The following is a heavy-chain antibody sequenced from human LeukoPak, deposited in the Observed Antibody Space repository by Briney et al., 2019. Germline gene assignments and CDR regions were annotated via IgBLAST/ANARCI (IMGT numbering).Heavy chain of an antibody. CDR3: AKESGPLGAPPYDY. J-gene: IGHJ4*02. D-gene: IGHD4/OR15-4a*01. Sequence: GRSLRLSCAASGLTFSSYAMHWVRQAPGEGLKWVSGISDNGGGAYYAESLKGRFTISRDNSKNMLYLQMNSLRVEDTAVYYCAKESGPLGAPPYDYWGRGILVTASS. V-gene: IGHV3-23*01. CDR2: ISDNGGGA. CDR1: GLTFSSYA.